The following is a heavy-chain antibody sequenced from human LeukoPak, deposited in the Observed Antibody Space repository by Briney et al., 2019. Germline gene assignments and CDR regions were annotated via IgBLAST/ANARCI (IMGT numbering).Heavy chain of an antibody. CDR1: GGSFSGYY. CDR3: ARVIAVAGDVYDWFDP. J-gene: IGHJ5*02. V-gene: IGHV4-34*01. D-gene: IGHD6-19*01. Sequence: PSETLPLTCAVYGGSFSGYYWSWIRQPPGKGLERIGEINHSGSTNYNPSLKSRVTISVDTSKNQFSLKLSSVTAADTAVYYCARVIAVAGDVYDWFDPWGQGTLVTVSS. CDR2: INHSGST.